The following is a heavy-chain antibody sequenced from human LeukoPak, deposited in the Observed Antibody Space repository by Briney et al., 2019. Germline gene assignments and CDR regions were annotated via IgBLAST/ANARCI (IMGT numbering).Heavy chain of an antibody. V-gene: IGHV3-30*18. Sequence: PGGSLRLSCAASGFTFSSYGIHWVRQPPGKGREWVAVISYDGSNKYYADSVKGRFTISRDNSKNTLYLQMNSLRVEDTAVYYCAKDHTMVRGVHAGFDYWGQGSLVTVSS. CDR2: ISYDGSNK. CDR3: AKDHTMVRGVHAGFDY. J-gene: IGHJ4*02. CDR1: GFTFSSYG. D-gene: IGHD3-10*01.